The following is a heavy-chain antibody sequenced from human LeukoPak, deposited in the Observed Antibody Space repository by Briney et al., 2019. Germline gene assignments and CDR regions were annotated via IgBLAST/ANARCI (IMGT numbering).Heavy chain of an antibody. V-gene: IGHV1-46*01. CDR3: ARGAPTTRIGAGRFDY. CDR2: INPSGGST. D-gene: IGHD5-12*01. CDR1: GYSLTNYY. Sequence: ASVTVSFKAFGYSLTNYYVHWVRQAPGQGLEWMGEINPSGGSTSYAQKFQGRITVTRDTYTNTVYMDLSSLRSEDTATYYCARGAPTTRIGAGRFDYWGQGSLLTVAS. J-gene: IGHJ4*02.